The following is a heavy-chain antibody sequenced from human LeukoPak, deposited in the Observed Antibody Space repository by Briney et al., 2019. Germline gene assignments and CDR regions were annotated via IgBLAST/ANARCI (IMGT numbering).Heavy chain of an antibody. V-gene: IGHV1-2*02. CDR3: ARIFCSSSSCYFFDY. CDR2: INPNSGGT. Sequence: ASLKVSCKAAGYTFTGYYMHWVRQAPGQGLEWMGWINPNSGGTNYAQKFQGRVTMTRDTSISTAYMELSRLRSDDTAVYYCARIFCSSSSCYFFDYWGQGTLVTVS. D-gene: IGHD2-2*01. J-gene: IGHJ4*02. CDR1: GYTFTGYY.